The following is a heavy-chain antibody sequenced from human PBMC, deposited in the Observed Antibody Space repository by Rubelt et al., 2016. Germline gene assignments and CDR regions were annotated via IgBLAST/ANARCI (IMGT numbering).Heavy chain of an antibody. J-gene: IGHJ6*02. CDR3: ARGWTIFGVCCMDV. D-gene: IGHD3-3*01. CDR1: GFTFSSYW. Sequence: GESGGGLVQPGGSLRLSCAASGFTFSSYWMSWVRQAPGRGLEWVANIEQDGSEKYYVDSVKGRFTIPRDNAKNSLYLQMNSLRAEDTAMYYWARGWTIFGVCCMDVWGQGTTVTVSS. V-gene: IGHV3-7*04. CDR2: IEQDGSEK.